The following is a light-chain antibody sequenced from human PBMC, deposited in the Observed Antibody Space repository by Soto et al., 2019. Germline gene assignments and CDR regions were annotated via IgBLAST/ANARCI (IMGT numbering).Light chain of an antibody. Sequence: VLTQSPGTLALSPGERATLSCRASQSVSSRLAWYQHKSGQAPRLLISGASRRATGIPDRFSGSGSGTDFTLTISSLEPEDFAVYYCQQRNSWPPTFTFGQGTRLEIK. CDR2: GAS. CDR1: QSVSSR. J-gene: IGKJ5*01. CDR3: QQRNSWPPTFT. V-gene: IGKV3-11*01.